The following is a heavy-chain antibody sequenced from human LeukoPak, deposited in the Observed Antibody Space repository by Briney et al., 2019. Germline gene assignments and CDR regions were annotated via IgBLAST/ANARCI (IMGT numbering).Heavy chain of an antibody. J-gene: IGHJ4*02. V-gene: IGHV3-23*01. Sequence: PWGSLRLSCAASGLTFSTFGMSWIRQSPGKGLEWVSAISGSASGHIPNYADSVKGRFTISRDNYKNTLYLQMNSLRVEDTAVYYCANHRSAFEFWGQGTLVTVSS. CDR3: ANHRSAFEF. CDR2: ISGSASGH. D-gene: IGHD3-10*01. CDR1: GLTFSTFG.